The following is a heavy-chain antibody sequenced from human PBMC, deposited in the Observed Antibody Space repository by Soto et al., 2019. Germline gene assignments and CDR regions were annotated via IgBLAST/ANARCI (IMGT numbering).Heavy chain of an antibody. Sequence: SETLSLTCSVSGGSISSVIYYWGWIRQPPGKGLEWIGSIYYSGSAYYSPSLKSRVTMSVDTSKNQLSLELRSVTAADTAVYYCARLHCNGPTGAPPAPWGKGTLVPVSS. CDR3: ARLHCNGPTGAPPAP. CDR2: IYYSGSA. J-gene: IGHJ5*02. D-gene: IGHD2-15*01. V-gene: IGHV4-39*01. CDR1: GGSISSVIYY.